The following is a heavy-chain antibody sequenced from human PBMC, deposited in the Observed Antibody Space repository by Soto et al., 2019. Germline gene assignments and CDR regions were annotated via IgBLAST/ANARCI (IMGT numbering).Heavy chain of an antibody. D-gene: IGHD2-2*02. Sequence: SETLSLTCTVSGGSISSGDYYWSWIRQPPGKGLEWIGYIYYSGSTYYNPSLKSRVTISVDTSKNQFSLKLSSVTAADTAVYYCARRTSYCSSTSCYINAFDIWGQGTMVTVPS. V-gene: IGHV4-30-4*01. J-gene: IGHJ3*02. CDR1: GGSISSGDYY. CDR3: ARRTSYCSSTSCYINAFDI. CDR2: IYYSGST.